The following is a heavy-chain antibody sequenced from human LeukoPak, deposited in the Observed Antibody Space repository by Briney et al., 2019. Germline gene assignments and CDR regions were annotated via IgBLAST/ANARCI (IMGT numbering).Heavy chain of an antibody. Sequence: GGSLRLSCSASGFTFSSYEMNWIRQTPGKGLEWVAHISSGGNTEYYADSVRGRFTVSRDNAKNSLYLHMPSLRAEDSAVYYCARDTVDGPFVTSLDYWGQGVRVIVSS. D-gene: IGHD5-12*01. J-gene: IGHJ4*02. CDR3: ARDTVDGPFVTSLDY. CDR2: ISSGGNTE. CDR1: GFTFSSYE. V-gene: IGHV3-48*03.